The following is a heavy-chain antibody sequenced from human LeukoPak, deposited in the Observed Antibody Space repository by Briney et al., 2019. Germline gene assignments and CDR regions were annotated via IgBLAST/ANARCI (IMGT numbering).Heavy chain of an antibody. CDR3: ARGLVDIVATRYFDY. J-gene: IGHJ4*02. Sequence: SSVKVSCKASGGTFSSYAIGWVRQAPGQGLEWMGGIIPIFGTANYAQKLQGRVTMTTDTSTSTAYMELRSLRSDDTAVYYCARGLVDIVATRYFDYWGQGTLVTVSS. CDR2: IIPIFGTA. CDR1: GGTFSSYA. V-gene: IGHV1-69*05. D-gene: IGHD5-12*01.